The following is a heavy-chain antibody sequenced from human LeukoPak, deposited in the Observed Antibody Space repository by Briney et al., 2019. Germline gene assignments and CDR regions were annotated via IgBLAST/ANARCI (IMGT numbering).Heavy chain of an antibody. V-gene: IGHV1-8*01. CDR3: AKGHASGIPGTYWYFDL. CDR1: GYTFTSYD. Sequence: GASVKVSCKASGYTFTSYDINWVRQATGQGLEWMGWMNPNSGNTGYAQKFQGRVTMTRNTSISTAYMELSSLRSEDTAVYYCAKGHASGIPGTYWYFDLWGRGTLVTVSS. D-gene: IGHD1-26*01. CDR2: MNPNSGNT. J-gene: IGHJ2*01.